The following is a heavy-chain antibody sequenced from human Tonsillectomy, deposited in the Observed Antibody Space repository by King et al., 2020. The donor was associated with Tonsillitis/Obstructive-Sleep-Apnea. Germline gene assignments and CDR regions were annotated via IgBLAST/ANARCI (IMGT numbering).Heavy chain of an antibody. D-gene: IGHD3-3*01. CDR3: ARDSYDFWSGYNKYNWFDP. CDR1: GFTFSSYW. V-gene: IGHV3-7*04. CDR2: IKQDGSEK. Sequence: VQLVESGGGLVQPGGSLRLSCAASGFTFSSYWMTWVRQAPGKGLEWVANIKQDGSEKYYVDSVKGRFTISRDNAKNSRYLQMNSLRAEDTAVYYCARDSYDFWSGYNKYNWFDPWGQGTLVTVSS. J-gene: IGHJ5*02.